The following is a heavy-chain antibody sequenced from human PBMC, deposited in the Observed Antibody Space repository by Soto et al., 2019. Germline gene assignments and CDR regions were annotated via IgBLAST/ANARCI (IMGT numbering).Heavy chain of an antibody. V-gene: IGHV1-69*05. CDR3: TREFSTPPSITIFGVVYSPPNGMDV. Sequence: ASVKVSCKASVGTFSSYAISWVRQAPGQGLEWMGGIIPIFGSSSYAQKFQGRVTMTRDTSTSTVYMELSSLRSEDTAVYYCTREFSTPPSITIFGVVYSPPNGMDVWGQGTTVTVSS. CDR2: IIPIFGSS. J-gene: IGHJ6*02. D-gene: IGHD3-3*01. CDR1: VGTFSSYA.